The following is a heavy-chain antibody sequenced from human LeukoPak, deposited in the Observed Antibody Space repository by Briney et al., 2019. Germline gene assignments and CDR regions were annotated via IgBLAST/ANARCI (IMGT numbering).Heavy chain of an antibody. J-gene: IGHJ4*02. D-gene: IGHD2-2*01. Sequence: GGSLRLSCAASGFTFSSYEMNWVRQAPGKGLEWVSYISSSGSTIYYADSVKGRFTISRDNAKNSLYLQMNSLRAEDRAVYYWARGGVGVWGSLVALDYWGQGTLVTVSS. CDR3: ARGGVGVWGSLVALDY. CDR2: ISSSGSTI. V-gene: IGHV3-48*03. CDR1: GFTFSSYE.